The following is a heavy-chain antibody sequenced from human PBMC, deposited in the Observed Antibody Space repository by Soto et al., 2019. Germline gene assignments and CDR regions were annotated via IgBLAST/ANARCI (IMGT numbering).Heavy chain of an antibody. CDR3: AREGSTIRNYDYYYYGMDF. CDR1: GYTFTSYG. Sequence: QVQLVQSGGEVKKPGASVKVSCKASGYTFTSYGVSWVRQAPGQGLEWMGWISVFKGTTNYAQKFQGRVTMTTDTSTSTAHMELRSLRSDDTAVYYCAREGSTIRNYDYYYYGMDFWGQGTTVTVSS. D-gene: IGHD5-12*01. J-gene: IGHJ6*02. V-gene: IGHV1-18*01. CDR2: ISVFKGTT.